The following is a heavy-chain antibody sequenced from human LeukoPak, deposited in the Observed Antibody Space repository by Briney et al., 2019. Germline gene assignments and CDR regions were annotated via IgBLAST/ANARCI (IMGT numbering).Heavy chain of an antibody. CDR1: GYTFTSYG. V-gene: IGHV1-18*01. J-gene: IGHJ5*02. D-gene: IGHD3-10*01. Sequence: ASVKVSCKASGYTFTSYGISWVRQAPGQGLEWMGWISAYNGNTNYAQKLQGRVTMTTDTSTSTAYMELRSLRSDDTAVYYCARDAYYYGSGSYSRSPFDPWGQGTLVTVSS. CDR2: ISAYNGNT. CDR3: ARDAYYYGSGSYSRSPFDP.